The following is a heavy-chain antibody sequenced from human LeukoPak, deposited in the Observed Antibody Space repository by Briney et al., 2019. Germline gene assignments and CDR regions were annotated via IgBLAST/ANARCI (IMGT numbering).Heavy chain of an antibody. D-gene: IGHD5-12*01. V-gene: IGHV4-34*01. CDR3: ARGWRRYSGYDPAFDY. CDR1: GGSFSGYY. Sequence: ASETLSLTCAVYGGSFSGYYWSWIRQPPGKGLEWIGEINHSGSTNYNPSLKSRVTISVDTSKNQFSLKLSSVTAADTAVYYCARGWRRYSGYDPAFDYWGQGTLVTVSS. J-gene: IGHJ4*02. CDR2: INHSGST.